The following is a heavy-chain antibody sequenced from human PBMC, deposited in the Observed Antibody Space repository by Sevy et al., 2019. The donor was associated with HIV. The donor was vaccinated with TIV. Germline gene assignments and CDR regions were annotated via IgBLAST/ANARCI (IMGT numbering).Heavy chain of an antibody. D-gene: IGHD4-4*01. Sequence: SETLSLTCTVSGGSISSSSYYWGWIRQPPGKGLEWIGSIYYSGSTYYNPSLKSRVTISVDTSKNNFSLTLSSVTAADTAVYYCARLGGDDYSNYGEPPAEFDYWGQGTLVTVSS. CDR1: GGSISSSSYY. V-gene: IGHV4-39*02. J-gene: IGHJ4*02. CDR2: IYYSGST. CDR3: ARLGGDDYSNYGEPPAEFDY.